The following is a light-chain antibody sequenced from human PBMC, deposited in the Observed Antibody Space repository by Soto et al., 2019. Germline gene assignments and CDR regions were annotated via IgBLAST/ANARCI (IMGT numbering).Light chain of an antibody. J-gene: IGLJ1*01. Sequence: QSVLTQPPSESGTPGQRVTISCSGGTSNIGGYTVNWYQQLPGAAPRLLIYNNYQRPSEVPDRFSGSKSGTSASLAISGLQSEDEADYYCASWDDSHNGYVFGTGTKVTVL. V-gene: IGLV1-44*01. CDR2: NNY. CDR3: ASWDDSHNGYV. CDR1: TSNIGGYT.